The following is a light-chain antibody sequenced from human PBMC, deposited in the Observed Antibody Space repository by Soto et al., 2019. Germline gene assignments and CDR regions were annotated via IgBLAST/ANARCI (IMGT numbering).Light chain of an antibody. V-gene: IGKV1-5*03. CDR3: QQYHTYWWT. CDR2: KAS. J-gene: IGKJ1*01. Sequence: DIQMTQSPSTLSASVGDRVTITCRASQTIINWLAWYQQKPGKAPKLLIYKASTLEGEVPSRFSGSGSETEFTHTINSLQPDDSTTYYCQQYHTYWWTFGQGTKVEIK. CDR1: QTIINW.